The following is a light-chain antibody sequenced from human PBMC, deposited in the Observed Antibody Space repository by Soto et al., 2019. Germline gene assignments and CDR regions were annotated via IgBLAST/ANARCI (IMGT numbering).Light chain of an antibody. CDR3: SSYTSSSTVA. CDR1: SSDVGGYNY. Sequence: QSALTQPASVSGSPGQSITISCTGTSSDVGGYNYVSWYQQHPGKAPKLMIYDVSNRPSGVSNRFSGSKSGNTASLTISGLDDEDEADYCCSSYTSSSTVAFGAGTKLTVL. J-gene: IGLJ2*01. CDR2: DVS. V-gene: IGLV2-14*01.